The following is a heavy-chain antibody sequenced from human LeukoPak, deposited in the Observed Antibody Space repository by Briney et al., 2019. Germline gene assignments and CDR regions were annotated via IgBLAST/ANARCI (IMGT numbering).Heavy chain of an antibody. CDR1: GFTFTTYW. CDR3: AREKADNDLDY. Sequence: GGSLRLSCATSGFTFTTYWMSWVRQAPGKGLEWVANIRQNGVTKYYADSVKGRLTVSRDNGIHSLFLQMNSLRAADTAVYYCAREKADNDLDYWGQGTLVTVSS. V-gene: IGHV3-7*01. CDR2: IRQNGVTK. D-gene: IGHD3-3*01. J-gene: IGHJ4*02.